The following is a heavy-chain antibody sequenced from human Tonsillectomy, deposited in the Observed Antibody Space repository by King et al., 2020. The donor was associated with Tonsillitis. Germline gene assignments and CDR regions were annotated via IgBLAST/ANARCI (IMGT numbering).Heavy chain of an antibody. D-gene: IGHD3-22*01. Sequence: HVQLVESGGGVVQPGRSLRLSCAASGFTFSSYGMHWVRQAPGKGLEWVAVISYDGNNKYYADSVKGRFTISRDNSKNTLYVQMHSLRAEDTAIYYCAKGYYSSGYYPEYFGLWGRGTLGRVSP. V-gene: IGHV3-30*18. CDR3: AKGYYSSGYYPEYFGL. CDR1: GFTFSSYG. CDR2: ISYDGNNK. J-gene: IGHJ2*01.